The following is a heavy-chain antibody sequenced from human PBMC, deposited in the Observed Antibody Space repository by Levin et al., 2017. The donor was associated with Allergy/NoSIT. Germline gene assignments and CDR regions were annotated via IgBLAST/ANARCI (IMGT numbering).Heavy chain of an antibody. J-gene: IGHJ2*01. CDR2: ISSNTKTYAT. CDR3: TKSHGPVYGAYEDF. Sequence: PGGSLRLSCAASGFSFSDSTVHWVRQASGQGLEWIGRISSNTKTYATTYAASVKGRFTISRDDSKSTAYLQMDSLKTEDTAVYYCTKSHGPVYGAYEDFWGRGTLVTVSS. V-gene: IGHV3-73*01. CDR1: GFSFSDST. D-gene: IGHD4-17*01.